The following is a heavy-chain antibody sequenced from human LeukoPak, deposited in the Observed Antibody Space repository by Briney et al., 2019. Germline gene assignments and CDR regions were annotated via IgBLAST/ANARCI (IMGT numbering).Heavy chain of an antibody. CDR2: MNPNSGNT. Sequence: ASVKVSCKASGYTFTSYDINWVRQATGQGLEWMGWMNPNSGNTGYAQKFQGRVTMTRNTSISTAYMELSSLRSEDTAVYYCARGKLGIAVAGKGVRYWGQGTLVTVSS. J-gene: IGHJ4*02. CDR1: GYTFTSYD. V-gene: IGHV1-8*01. CDR3: ARGKLGIAVAGKGVRY. D-gene: IGHD6-19*01.